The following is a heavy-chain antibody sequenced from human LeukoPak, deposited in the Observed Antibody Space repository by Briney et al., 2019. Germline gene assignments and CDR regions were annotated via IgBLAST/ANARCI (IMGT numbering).Heavy chain of an antibody. CDR1: GFTFNTYW. J-gene: IGHJ4*02. V-gene: IGHV3-74*01. CDR3: AKWKYSNSGIDDY. CDR2: INTDGCST. D-gene: IGHD6-6*01. Sequence: GGSLRLSCAASGFTFNTYWMHWVRQAPGKRLVWVSRINTDGCSTNYADSVKGRFTISRDNSKNMLYLQMNSLRAEDTAVYYCAKWKYSNSGIDDYWGQGTLVTVSS.